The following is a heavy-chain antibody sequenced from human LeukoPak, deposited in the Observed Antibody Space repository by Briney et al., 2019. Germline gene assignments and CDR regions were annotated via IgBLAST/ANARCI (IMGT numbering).Heavy chain of an antibody. Sequence: PGGSLRLSCAASGFTFDDYGMSWVRQAPGKGLEWVSGINWNGGSTGYADSVNGRFTISRDNAKNSLYLQMHSLRDEDTALYYCARSGGSGSYYLAQFDYWGQGTLVTVSS. CDR2: INWNGGST. CDR1: GFTFDDYG. V-gene: IGHV3-20*04. D-gene: IGHD3-10*01. J-gene: IGHJ4*02. CDR3: ARSGGSGSYYLAQFDY.